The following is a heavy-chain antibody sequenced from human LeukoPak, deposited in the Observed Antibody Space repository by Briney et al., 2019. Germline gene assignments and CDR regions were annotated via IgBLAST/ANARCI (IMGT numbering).Heavy chain of an antibody. J-gene: IGHJ4*02. D-gene: IGHD2-15*01. CDR3: AKQKGYCSGGSCYYSDY. CDR2: LSGSGAST. CDR1: GFTFSSYA. V-gene: IGHV3-23*01. Sequence: GGSLRLSCAASGFTFSSYAMSWVRQAPGKGLEWVSTLSGSGASTSYADSVKGRFTISRDNSKNTLYLQMNSLRAEDTARYYCAKQKGYCSGGSCYYSDYWGQGTPVTVSS.